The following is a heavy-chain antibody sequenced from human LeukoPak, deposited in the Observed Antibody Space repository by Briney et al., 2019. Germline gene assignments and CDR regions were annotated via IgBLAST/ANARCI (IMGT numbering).Heavy chain of an antibody. Sequence: PGGSLRLSCAASGFTFSSYGMHWVRQAPGEGLEWVAFIRYDGSNKYYADSVKGRFTISRDNSKNTLYLQMNSLRAEDTAVYYCAKDTRGVVVVPAAISYYMDVWGKGTTVTISS. J-gene: IGHJ6*03. D-gene: IGHD2-2*01. CDR1: GFTFSSYG. CDR3: AKDTRGVVVVPAAISYYMDV. V-gene: IGHV3-30*02. CDR2: IRYDGSNK.